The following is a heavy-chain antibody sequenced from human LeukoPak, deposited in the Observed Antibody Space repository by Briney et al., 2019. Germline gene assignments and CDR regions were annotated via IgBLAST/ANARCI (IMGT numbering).Heavy chain of an antibody. D-gene: IGHD2/OR15-2a*01. CDR2: IGSSGSTI. V-gene: IGHV3-48*03. J-gene: IGHJ6*02. Sequence: GGSPRLSCAASGFIFSNYEMNWVRQAPGKGLEWVSYIGSSGSTIYYADSVKGRFTISRDNAKNSLYLQMNSLRAEDTAVYYCARGPGPGASTLYYYGMDVWGPGTTVTVSS. CDR3: ARGPGPGASTLYYYGMDV. CDR1: GFIFSNYE.